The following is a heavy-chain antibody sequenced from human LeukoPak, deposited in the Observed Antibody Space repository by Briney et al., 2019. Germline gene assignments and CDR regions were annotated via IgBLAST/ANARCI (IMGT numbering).Heavy chain of an antibody. CDR3: AKDPYYYGSGRQMAFDY. J-gene: IGHJ4*02. V-gene: IGHV3-30*18. CDR2: ISYDGSNK. CDR1: GFTFSSYG. D-gene: IGHD3-10*01. Sequence: GGSLRLSCAASGFTFSSYGMHWVRQAPGKGLGWVAVISYDGSNKYYADSVKGRFTISRDNSKNTLYLQMNSLRAEDTAVYYCAKDPYYYGSGRQMAFDYWGQGTLVTVSS.